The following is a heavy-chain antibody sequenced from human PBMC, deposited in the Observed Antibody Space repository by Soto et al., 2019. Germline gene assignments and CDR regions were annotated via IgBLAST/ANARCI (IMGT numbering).Heavy chain of an antibody. CDR3: AGFKSGFDY. Sequence: PSETLSLTCAVSGGSIISGGYSWIWIRQPPGKGLEWIGYIYHSGSTYYNPSLKSRVTISVDRSKNQFSLKLSSVTAADTAVYYCAGFKSGFDYWGQGTLVTVSS. D-gene: IGHD6-25*01. CDR1: GGSIISGGYS. CDR2: IYHSGST. V-gene: IGHV4-30-2*01. J-gene: IGHJ4*02.